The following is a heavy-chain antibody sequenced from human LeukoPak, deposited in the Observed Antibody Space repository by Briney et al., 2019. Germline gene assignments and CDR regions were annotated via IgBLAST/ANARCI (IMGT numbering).Heavy chain of an antibody. V-gene: IGHV1-18*01. CDR3: ASYDYGGFFQH. Sequence: ASVKVSCKASGGTFSSYAVNWVRQAPGQGLEWMGWISAYNGNTNYAQKLQGRVTMTTDTSTSTAYMELRSLRSDDTAVYYCASYDYGGFFQHWGQGTLVTVSS. CDR1: GGTFSSYA. J-gene: IGHJ1*01. CDR2: ISAYNGNT. D-gene: IGHD4/OR15-4a*01.